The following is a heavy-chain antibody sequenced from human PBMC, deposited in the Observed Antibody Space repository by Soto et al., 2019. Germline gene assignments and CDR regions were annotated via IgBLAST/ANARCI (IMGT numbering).Heavy chain of an antibody. CDR1: GFTFSSYA. Sequence: PGGSLRLSCAASGFTFSSYAMSWVRQAPGKGLEWVSAISGSGGSTYYADSVKGRFTISRDNSKNTLYLQMNSLRAEDTAVHYCATTWELALRYGMDVWGQGTTVTVSS. V-gene: IGHV3-23*01. CDR2: ISGSGGST. J-gene: IGHJ6*02. CDR3: ATTWELALRYGMDV. D-gene: IGHD1-7*01.